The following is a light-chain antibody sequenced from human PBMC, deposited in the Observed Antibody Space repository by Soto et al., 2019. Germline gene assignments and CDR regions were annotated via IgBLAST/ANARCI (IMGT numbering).Light chain of an antibody. J-gene: IGKJ1*01. Sequence: AIRMTQSPSSLSASTGDRVTITCRASQGISSYLAWYQQKPGKAPNLLIYAASTLQSGVPSRFSGSGSGTDFTLTITCLQSEDFATYYFQQYYIYPLTFGQGTKVEIK. V-gene: IGKV1-8*01. CDR3: QQYYIYPLT. CDR2: AAS. CDR1: QGISSY.